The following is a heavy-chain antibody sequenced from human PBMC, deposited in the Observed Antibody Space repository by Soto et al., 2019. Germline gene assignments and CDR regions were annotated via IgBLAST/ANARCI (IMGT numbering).Heavy chain of an antibody. V-gene: IGHV3-33*01. CDR2: IWYDGSNK. CDR1: GFTFSSYG. CDR3: ARALYGSGRYYTCALTGYYDYYYGMDV. J-gene: IGHJ6*02. Sequence: QVQLVESGGGVVQPGRSLRLSCAASGFTFSSYGMHWVRQAPGKGLERVAVIWYDGSNKYYADSVKGRFTISRDNSKNTLYLQVSSRRAEDTAVYSCARALYGSGRYYTCALTGYYDYYYGMDVWGQRTTVTVSS. D-gene: IGHD3-10*01.